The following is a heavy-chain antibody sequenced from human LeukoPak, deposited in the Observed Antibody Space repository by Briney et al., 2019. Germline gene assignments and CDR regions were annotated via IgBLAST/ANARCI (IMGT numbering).Heavy chain of an antibody. CDR2: ISYDGSNK. D-gene: IGHD3-3*01. CDR1: GFTFSSYA. CDR3: ARDRWDLRLDWSDWYFDL. J-gene: IGHJ2*01. V-gene: IGHV3-30*04. Sequence: GGSLRLSCAASGFTFSSYAMHWVRQAPGKGLEWVAVISYDGSNKYYADSVKGRFTISRDNSKNTLYLQMNSLRAEDTAVYYCARDRWDLRLDWSDWYFDLWGRGTLVTVSS.